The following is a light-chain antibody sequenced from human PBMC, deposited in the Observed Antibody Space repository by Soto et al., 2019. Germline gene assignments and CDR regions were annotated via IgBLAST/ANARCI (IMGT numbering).Light chain of an antibody. CDR2: DVI. J-gene: IGLJ3*02. CDR1: SSDVGGFNY. V-gene: IGLV2-14*03. CDR3: SSYSSSSTVV. Sequence: QSALTQPASVSGSPGQSITISCTGTSSDVGGFNYVSWYQQHPGKAPRLMIYDVINRPSGVSYRFSGSKSGNTASLTISGLQAEDEADYYCSSYSSSSTVVFGGGTKVTVL.